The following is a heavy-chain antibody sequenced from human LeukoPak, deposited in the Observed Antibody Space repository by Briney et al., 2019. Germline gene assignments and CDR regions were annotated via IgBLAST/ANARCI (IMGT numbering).Heavy chain of an antibody. CDR2: INHSGST. J-gene: IGHJ3*02. CDR3: ARVDYYDSSGYYYRGWYFDI. V-gene: IGHV4-34*01. CDR1: GGSFSGYY. D-gene: IGHD3-22*01. Sequence: PSETLSLTCAVYGGSFSGYYWSWIRQPPGKGLEWIGEINHSGSTNYNPSLKSRVTISVDTSKNQFSLKLSSVTAADTAVYYCARVDYYDSSGYYYRGWYFDIWGQGTMVTVSS.